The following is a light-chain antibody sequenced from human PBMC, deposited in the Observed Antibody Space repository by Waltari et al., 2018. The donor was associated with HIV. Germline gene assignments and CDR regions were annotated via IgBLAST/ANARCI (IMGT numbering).Light chain of an antibody. CDR1: SSDVGVYNF. CDR2: DVS. J-gene: IGLJ2*01. V-gene: IGLV2-11*01. CDR3: SSYTSSSTYVV. Sequence: QSALTQPRSVSGSPGQSVTISCTGTSSDVGVYNFVSWYQQHPGKAPKLMIYDVSKRPSGVPDRFSGSKSGNTASLTISGLQAEDEADYYCSSYTSSSTYVVFGGGTKLTVL.